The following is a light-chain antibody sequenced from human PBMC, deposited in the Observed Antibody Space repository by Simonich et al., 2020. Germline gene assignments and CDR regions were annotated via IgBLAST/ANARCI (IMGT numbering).Light chain of an antibody. J-gene: IGLJ3*02. CDR3: QVWDSSSDHWV. CDR1: NIGSKS. V-gene: IGLV3-21*03. CDR2: DDS. Sequence: SYVLTQPPSVSVAPGKTARITCGGNNIGSKSVHWYQRKPGQAPVLVVYDDSDRPAGIPERVAGSTSGNTATLTISRVEAGDEADYYCQVWDSSSDHWVFGGGTKLTVL.